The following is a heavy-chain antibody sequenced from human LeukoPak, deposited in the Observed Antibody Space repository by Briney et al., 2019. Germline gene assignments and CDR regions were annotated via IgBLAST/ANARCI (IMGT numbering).Heavy chain of an antibody. Sequence: GRSLRLSCAASGFTFSSYAMHWVRQAPGKGLEWVAGISYDGSNKYYADSVKGRFTISRDNSKSTVYLQMNSLRDEDTAVYYCARPKMAVVTPLDYWGQGTLVTVSS. CDR1: GFTFSSYA. CDR2: ISYDGSNK. V-gene: IGHV3-30*04. J-gene: IGHJ4*02. CDR3: ARPKMAVVTPLDY. D-gene: IGHD4-23*01.